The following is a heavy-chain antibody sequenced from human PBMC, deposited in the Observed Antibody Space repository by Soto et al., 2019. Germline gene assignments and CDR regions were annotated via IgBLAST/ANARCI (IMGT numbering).Heavy chain of an antibody. CDR3: GVNYYGSGSYSDF. D-gene: IGHD3-10*01. Sequence: TLSLTCTVSGGSISTYYWDWIRQPAGKGLEWIGRIYTSGSTNYNPSLRSRVTMSVDTSKKQFSLNLTSVTAADTAVYYCGVNYYGSGSYSDFWGQGTLVTVSS. CDR1: GGSISTYY. CDR2: IYTSGST. J-gene: IGHJ4*02. V-gene: IGHV4-4*07.